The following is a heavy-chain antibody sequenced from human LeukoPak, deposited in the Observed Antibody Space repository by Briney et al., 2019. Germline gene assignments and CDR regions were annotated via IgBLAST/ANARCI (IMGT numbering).Heavy chain of an antibody. Sequence: ASVKVSCKASGYTFTGYYMHWVRQAPGQGLEWMGWINPNSGGTNYAQKFQGRVTMTRDTSISTAYIELGRLRSDDTAVYYCARAGGYCSSTSCDYYYGMDVWGQGTTVTVSS. D-gene: IGHD2-2*03. CDR1: GYTFTGYY. CDR3: ARAGGYCSSTSCDYYYGMDV. J-gene: IGHJ6*02. V-gene: IGHV1-2*02. CDR2: INPNSGGT.